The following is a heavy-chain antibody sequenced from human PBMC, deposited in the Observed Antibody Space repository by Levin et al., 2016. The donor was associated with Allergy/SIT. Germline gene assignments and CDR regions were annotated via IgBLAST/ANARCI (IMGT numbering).Heavy chain of an antibody. D-gene: IGHD5-24*01. J-gene: IGHJ3*02. CDR3: ARDDGDGYAFDI. Sequence: SETLSLTCTVSGGSISSYYWSWIRQPPGKGLEWIAYIHYTGSTYYNPSLKSRVTISLNTSKNQVSLKLTSVTAADTAVYYCARDDGDGYAFDIWGQGTMVTVSS. CDR2: IHYTGST. CDR1: GGSISSYY. V-gene: IGHV4-59*01.